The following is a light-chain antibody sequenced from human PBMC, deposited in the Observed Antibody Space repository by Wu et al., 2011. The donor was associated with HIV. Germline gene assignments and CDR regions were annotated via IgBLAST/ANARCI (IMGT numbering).Light chain of an antibody. CDR2: GAS. CDR1: QSVSSSY. CDR3: QQYATSPHT. J-gene: IGKJ2*01. V-gene: IGKV3-20*01. Sequence: EIVLTQSPGTLSLSPGERATLSCRASQSVSSSYLAWYQQTPGQAPRLLIYGASSRATGIPDRFSGSGSGTDFTLTISRLEPEDSAVYYCQQYATSPHTFGQGTKLEIK.